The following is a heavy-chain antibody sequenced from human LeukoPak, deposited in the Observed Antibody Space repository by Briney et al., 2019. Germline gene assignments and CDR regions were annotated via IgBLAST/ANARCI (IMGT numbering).Heavy chain of an antibody. CDR1: GGSISSGGYY. J-gene: IGHJ4*02. V-gene: IGHV4-30-2*01. D-gene: IGHD2-2*01. CDR3: AIWGVVVPAAYFDY. CDR2: IYHSGST. Sequence: PSESLSLTCTVSGGSISSGGYYWSWLRQPPGKGLEWIGYIYHSGSTYYNPSLKSRVTISVGRSKNQFSLKLSSVTAADTAVYYCAIWGVVVPAAYFDYWGQGTLVTVSS.